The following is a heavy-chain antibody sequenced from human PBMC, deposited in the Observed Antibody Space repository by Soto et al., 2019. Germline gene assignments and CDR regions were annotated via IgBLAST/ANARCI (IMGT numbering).Heavy chain of an antibody. Sequence: ASVKVSCKASGYTFTGYYVHWVRQAPGQGLEWMGWINPNSGGTNYAQKFQGWVTMTRDTSISTAYMELSRLRSDDTAVYYCARAGRGYSYGYPLYYFDYWGQGTLVTVSS. CDR3: ARAGRGYSYGYPLYYFDY. D-gene: IGHD5-18*01. CDR2: INPNSGGT. J-gene: IGHJ4*02. V-gene: IGHV1-2*04. CDR1: GYTFTGYY.